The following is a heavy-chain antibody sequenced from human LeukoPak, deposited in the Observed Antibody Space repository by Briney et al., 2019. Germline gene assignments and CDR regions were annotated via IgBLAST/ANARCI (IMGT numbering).Heavy chain of an antibody. D-gene: IGHD6-19*01. J-gene: IGHJ4*02. CDR1: GFTFSSYW. CDR2: ISYDGSNK. Sequence: GGSLRLSCAASGFTFSSYWMSWVRQAPGKGLEWVAVISYDGSNKYYADSVKGRFTISRDNSKNTLYLQMNSLRAEDTAVYYCARVSLSSGCLSNWGQGILVTVSS. V-gene: IGHV3-30*03. CDR3: ARVSLSSGCLSN.